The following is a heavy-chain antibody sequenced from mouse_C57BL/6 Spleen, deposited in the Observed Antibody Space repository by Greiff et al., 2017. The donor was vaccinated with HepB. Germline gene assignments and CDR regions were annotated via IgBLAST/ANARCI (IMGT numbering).Heavy chain of an antibody. Sequence: QVQLQQSGAELARPGASVKMSCTASGYTFTSYTMHWVKQRHGQGLEWNGYINPSSGYTKYNQKFKDKATLTADKSSSTAYMQLSSVTSEDSAVYYCARYPNGNYAMGDWGQGTTVTVDS. V-gene: IGHV1-4*01. D-gene: IGHD2-1*01. J-gene: IGHJ4*01. CDR1: GYTFTSYT. CDR3: ARYPNGNYAMGD. CDR2: INPSSGYT.